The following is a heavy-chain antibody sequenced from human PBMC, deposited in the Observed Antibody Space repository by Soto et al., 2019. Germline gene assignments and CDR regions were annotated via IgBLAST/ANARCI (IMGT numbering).Heavy chain of an antibody. CDR3: ARHQGRYCSGGSCYFFDY. V-gene: IGHV4-39*01. Sequence: SETLSLTCTVSGGSISSSSYYRGWIRQPPGKGLEWIGSIYYSGSTYYNPSLKSRVTISVDTSKNQFSLKLSSVTAADTAVYYCARHQGRYCSGGSCYFFDYWGQGTLVTVSS. J-gene: IGHJ4*02. CDR2: IYYSGST. D-gene: IGHD2-15*01. CDR1: GGSISSSSYY.